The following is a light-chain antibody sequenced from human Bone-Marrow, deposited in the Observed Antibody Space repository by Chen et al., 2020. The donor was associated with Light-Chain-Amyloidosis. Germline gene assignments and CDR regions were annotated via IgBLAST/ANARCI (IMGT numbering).Light chain of an antibody. CDR3: QQYGTSPLA. V-gene: IGKV3-20*01. CDR2: GSS. J-gene: IGKJ4*01. Sequence: EIVLTQSPGTLSLSPGEGANLSCRASQTISSNYLTWYQQKFGQAPRLLIYGSSSGATVIPDRFTASESGTDFTLTINRLEPEDFAMYYCQQYGTSPLAFGGGTKVEIK. CDR1: QTISSNY.